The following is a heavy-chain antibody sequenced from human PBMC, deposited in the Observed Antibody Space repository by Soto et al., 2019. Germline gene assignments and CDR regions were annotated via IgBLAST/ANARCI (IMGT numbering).Heavy chain of an antibody. Sequence: SETLSLTCAVSGGSISSYYWSWIRQPPGKGLEWIGYIYYSGSTNYNPSLKSRVTISVDTSKNQFSLKLSSVTAADTAVYYCGPRGAVADPRGYWGQGTLVTVSS. CDR1: GGSISSYY. V-gene: IGHV4-59*08. CDR2: IYYSGST. J-gene: IGHJ4*02. CDR3: GPRGAVADPRGY. D-gene: IGHD6-19*01.